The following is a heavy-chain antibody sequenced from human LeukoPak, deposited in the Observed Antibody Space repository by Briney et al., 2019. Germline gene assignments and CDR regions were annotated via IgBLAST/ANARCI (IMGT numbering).Heavy chain of an antibody. Sequence: ASVEVSCKACGYTFTSYDINWVRQATGQGLEWMGWMHSNSVTTGYAQMLQGRVRMTRSTSISTAYMELSSLRSEDTVVYYCARGLRIVGATTNDYYFDYWGQGTLVTVSS. CDR1: GYTFTSYD. CDR2: MHSNSVTT. J-gene: IGHJ4*02. D-gene: IGHD1-26*01. V-gene: IGHV1-8*01. CDR3: ARGLRIVGATTNDYYFDY.